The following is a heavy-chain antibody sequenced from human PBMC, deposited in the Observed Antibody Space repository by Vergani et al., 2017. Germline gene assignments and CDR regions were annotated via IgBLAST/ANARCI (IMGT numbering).Heavy chain of an antibody. J-gene: IGHJ4*02. CDR1: GFTFTSSA. CDR2: IVVGSGNT. Sequence: QMQLVQSGPEVKKPGTSVKVSCKASGFTFTSSAVQWVRQARGQRLEWIGWIVVGSGNTNYAQKFQERVTITRDMSTSTAYMELSRLRSDDTAVYYCARSPFYYDILTGYPAPRDPHKFDYWGQGTLVTVSS. CDR3: ARSPFYYDILTGYPAPRDPHKFDY. D-gene: IGHD3-9*01. V-gene: IGHV1-58*01.